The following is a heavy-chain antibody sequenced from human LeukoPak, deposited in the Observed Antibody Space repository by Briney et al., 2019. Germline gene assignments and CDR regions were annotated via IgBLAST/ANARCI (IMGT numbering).Heavy chain of an antibody. J-gene: IGHJ4*02. CDR3: ATSSGWKSNIDY. V-gene: IGHV3-30*02. CDR1: GFAFSNYG. CDR2: IRFDESDK. D-gene: IGHD6-19*01. Sequence: GGSLRLSCAASGFAFSNYGMHWVRQAPGKGLEWVAHIRFDESDKYYADSVKGRFTISRDISRNTVYLQMNSLRSDDTAVFYCATSSGWKSNIDYWGQGTLVTVSS.